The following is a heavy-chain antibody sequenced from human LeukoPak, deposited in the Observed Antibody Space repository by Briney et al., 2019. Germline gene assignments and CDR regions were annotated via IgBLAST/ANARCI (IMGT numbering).Heavy chain of an antibody. J-gene: IGHJ4*02. Sequence: GGSLRLSCAVSGFTVSGDYMSWLRQAPGRGLEWVSVIYADFDNTDYADSVRGRFTISRDNAKNSLYLQMNSLRAEDTAVYYCARGYWYYFDYWGQGTLVTVSS. CDR2: IYADFDNT. D-gene: IGHD2-8*02. V-gene: IGHV3-53*01. CDR1: GFTVSGDY. CDR3: ARGYWYYFDY.